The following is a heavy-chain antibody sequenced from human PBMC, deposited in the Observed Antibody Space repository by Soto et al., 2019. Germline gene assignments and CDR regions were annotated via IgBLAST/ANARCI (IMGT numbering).Heavy chain of an antibody. CDR3: VRDRGPTLRMDV. D-gene: IGHD3-10*01. CDR1: GVSFSGNC. CDR2: VNHSGST. V-gene: IGHV4-34*01. Sequence: SETLCLTCAVYGVSFSGNCWSWIRQPPGRGLEWIGEVNHSGSTDYNASLKSRVTISLDTSKSQFSLKVNSVTAADTAVYYCVRDRGPTLRMDVWGQGNTVTVSS. J-gene: IGHJ6*02.